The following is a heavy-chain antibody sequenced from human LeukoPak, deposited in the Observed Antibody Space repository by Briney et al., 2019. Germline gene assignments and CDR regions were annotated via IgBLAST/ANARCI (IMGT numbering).Heavy chain of an antibody. CDR3: ARDYKYAFDN. D-gene: IGHD5-24*01. Sequence: GGSLRLSCAASGFTFSDYYMSWIRQAPGQGLEWVSYISISGSTIHYADSLKGRFTISRDNAKNSLYLQRNSLRVEDTAVYYCARDYKYAFDNWGQGTLVTVSS. V-gene: IGHV3-11*04. CDR2: ISISGSTI. J-gene: IGHJ4*02. CDR1: GFTFSDYY.